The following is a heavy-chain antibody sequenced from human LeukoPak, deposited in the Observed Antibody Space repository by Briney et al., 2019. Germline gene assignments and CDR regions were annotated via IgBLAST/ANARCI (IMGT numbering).Heavy chain of an antibody. Sequence: SETLSLTCTVSGGSISSSSYYWGWIRQPPGKGLEWIGSIYYSGSTYYNPSLKSRVTISVDTSKNQFSLKLSSVTAADTAMYYCARTLLPTRGFRPYYFDYWGQGTLVTVSS. CDR1: GGSISSSSYY. V-gene: IGHV4-39*01. CDR3: ARTLLPTRGFRPYYFDY. D-gene: IGHD2-15*01. CDR2: IYYSGST. J-gene: IGHJ4*02.